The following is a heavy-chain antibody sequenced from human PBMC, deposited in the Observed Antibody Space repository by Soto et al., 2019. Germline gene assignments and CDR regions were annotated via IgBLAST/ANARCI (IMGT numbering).Heavy chain of an antibody. D-gene: IGHD4-17*01. J-gene: IGHJ4*02. Sequence: QVQLQESGPGLVKPSQTLSLTCTVSGGSISSGGYYWSWIRQHPGKGLEWLGYISLRGTTNYNPSLKSRLTMAVDPSKNQFSLNLNSVTAADTAVYYCARDLFNYGTYYFDSWGQGTLVTVSS. V-gene: IGHV4-31*03. CDR2: ISLRGTT. CDR3: ARDLFNYGTYYFDS. CDR1: GGSISSGGYY.